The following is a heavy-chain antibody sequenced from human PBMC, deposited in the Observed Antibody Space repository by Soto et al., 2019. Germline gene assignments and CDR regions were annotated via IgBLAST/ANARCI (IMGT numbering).Heavy chain of an antibody. D-gene: IGHD2-2*02. CDR1: GFTFSTYS. V-gene: IGHV3-21*01. CDR3: AREYTAWPLAYGLDV. Sequence: GGSLRLSCVGSGFTFSTYSINWVRQAPGKGLEWVSAISSRSDIYYADSVKGRFTISRDNAKNSVSLQMNSLRAEDTAVYYCAREYTAWPLAYGLDVWGQGTTVTVSS. CDR2: ISSRSDI. J-gene: IGHJ6*02.